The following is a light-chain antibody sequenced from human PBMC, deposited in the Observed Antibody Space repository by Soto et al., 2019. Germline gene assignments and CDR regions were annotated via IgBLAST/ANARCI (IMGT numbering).Light chain of an antibody. CDR1: QGIKDY. Sequence: EIVMTQSPATLSVSPGERATLSCRASQGIKDYVAWFQQKPGQAPRLLIYGASTRATAIPARFSGSGSGTDFTLTISRLEPEDFAVYYCQQYGSSPWTFGQGTKVDIK. CDR2: GAS. V-gene: IGKV3-20*01. CDR3: QQYGSSPWT. J-gene: IGKJ1*01.